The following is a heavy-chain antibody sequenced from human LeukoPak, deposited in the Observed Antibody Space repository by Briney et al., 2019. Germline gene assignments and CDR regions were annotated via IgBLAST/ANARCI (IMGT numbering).Heavy chain of an antibody. V-gene: IGHV4-59*08. CDR1: GGSISSYF. J-gene: IGHJ4*02. CDR3: ARHADTTLVNRHFDY. CDR2: IYYSGST. Sequence: SETLSLTCTVSGGSISSYFWSWIRQPPGKGLEWIGYIYYSGSTNYNPSLKSRLPISVDTPKNQFSLKLNSMTAGDTAVYYCARHADTTLVNRHFDYWSQGTLVTVSS. D-gene: IGHD5-18*01.